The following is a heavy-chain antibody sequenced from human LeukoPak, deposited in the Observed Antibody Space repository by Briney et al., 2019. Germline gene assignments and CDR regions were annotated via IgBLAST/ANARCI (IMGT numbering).Heavy chain of an antibody. CDR3: ARGGQAGTGDL. D-gene: IGHD3-10*01. J-gene: IGHJ5*02. CDR1: GFTFRSDW. Sequence: GGSLRLSCADPGFTFRSDWMSWVPQSPGKGLGWVANIKQDGSETYHVDSVKGRFTISRDNAKDSLYLEMNSLRAEDTAVYYCARGGQAGTGDLWGQGTLVTVSS. CDR2: IKQDGSET. V-gene: IGHV3-7*02.